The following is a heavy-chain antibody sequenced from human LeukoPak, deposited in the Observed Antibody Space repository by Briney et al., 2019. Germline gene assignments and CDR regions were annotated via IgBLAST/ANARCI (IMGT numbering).Heavy chain of an antibody. CDR1: GFTFSSYA. V-gene: IGHV3-23*01. J-gene: IGHJ4*02. Sequence: GGSLRLSCAASGFTFSSYAMSWVRQAPGKGLEWVSAISGSGGSTYYADSVKGRFTISRDNSKTTLYLQMNSLRAEDTAVYCCAKDCYYDSSGSAPDYWGQGTLVTVSS. D-gene: IGHD3-22*01. CDR2: ISGSGGST. CDR3: AKDCYYDSSGSAPDY.